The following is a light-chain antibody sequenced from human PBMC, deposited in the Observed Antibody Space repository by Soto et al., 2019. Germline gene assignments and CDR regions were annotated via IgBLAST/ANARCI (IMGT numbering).Light chain of an antibody. CDR1: QTITGTY. J-gene: IGKJ4*01. Sequence: EILLTQSPGTLSLSPGERATLSCRASQTITGTYLAWYQHKPGQSPRLLIYGTSSRATGIPDSFSGSGSGTGFTLTISRLEPEDSAVYYCQQYGTSPTFGGGTKVDIK. CDR2: GTS. CDR3: QQYGTSPT. V-gene: IGKV3-20*01.